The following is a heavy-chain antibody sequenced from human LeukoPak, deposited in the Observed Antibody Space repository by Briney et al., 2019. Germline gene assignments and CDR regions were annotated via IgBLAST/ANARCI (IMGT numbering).Heavy chain of an antibody. Sequence: GGSLRLSCAASGFTFSSYSMNWVRQAPGKGLEWVSIISSGSSAIFSADALKGRFTISRGDAKNLLYLDMNSLRAEDTAVYYCAKDGLRFLEWFNYWGQGTLVTVSS. CDR2: ISSGSSAI. J-gene: IGHJ4*02. V-gene: IGHV3-21*04. D-gene: IGHD3-3*01. CDR1: GFTFSSYS. CDR3: AKDGLRFLEWFNY.